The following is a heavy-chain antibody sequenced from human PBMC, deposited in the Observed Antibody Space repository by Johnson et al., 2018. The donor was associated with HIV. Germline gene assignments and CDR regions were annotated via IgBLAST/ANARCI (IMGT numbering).Heavy chain of an antibody. CDR1: ALSFSGYA. D-gene: IGHD3-22*01. J-gene: IGHJ3*01. Sequence: QVQLVESGGGVVQPGRSLRLSCTSALSFSGYAMHWVRQAPGKGLEWVAVVSYDSSNKYYADSVKGRFTISRDNSKNTVFLQMDSLRAEDTAVYYCAREPHNFWSRVVVITQEKWGQGTMVTVSA. CDR2: VSYDSSNK. V-gene: IGHV3-30*04. CDR3: AREPHNFWSRVVVITQEK.